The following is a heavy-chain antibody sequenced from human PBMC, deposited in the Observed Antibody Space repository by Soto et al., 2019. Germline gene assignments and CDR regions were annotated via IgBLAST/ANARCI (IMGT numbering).Heavy chain of an antibody. CDR2: IYYSGST. D-gene: IGHD3-16*02. V-gene: IGHV4-59*01. CDR1: GGSISSYY. CDR3: GRGARYDYIWGSYRFGHFDY. Sequence: SETLSLTCTVSGGSISSYYWSWIRQPPGRGLEWIGYIYYSGSTNYNPSLKSRVTISVDTSKNQFSLKLSSVTAADTAVYYCGRGARYDYIWGSYRFGHFDYWGQGTLVTVSS. J-gene: IGHJ4*02.